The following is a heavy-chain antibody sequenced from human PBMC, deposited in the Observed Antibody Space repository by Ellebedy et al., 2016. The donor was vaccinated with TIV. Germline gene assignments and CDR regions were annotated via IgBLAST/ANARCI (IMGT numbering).Heavy chain of an antibody. V-gene: IGHV3-21*05. CDR1: GFTFSSYS. J-gene: IGHJ4*02. CDR2: ISRDGTYM. CDR3: ARCLPGATVFDF. D-gene: IGHD1-26*01. Sequence: GESLKISCAASGFTFSSYSMNWVRQAPGKGPEWISFISRDGTYMNYADSVRGRFTISRDNAMNSVFLQMNSLRAEDTAVYYCARCLPGATVFDFWGRGALVTVSS.